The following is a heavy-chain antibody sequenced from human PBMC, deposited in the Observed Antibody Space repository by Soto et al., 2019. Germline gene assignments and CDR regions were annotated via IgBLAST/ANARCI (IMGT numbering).Heavy chain of an antibody. V-gene: IGHV4-59*01. CDR3: ASAGGSSGWYGGGYDY. CDR2: IYYSGST. Sequence: SETLSLTCTVSGGSISSYYWSWIRQPPGKGLVCIGYIYYSGSTNYNPSLKSRVTISVDTSKNQFSLKLSSVTAADTAVYYCASAGGSSGWYGGGYDYWGQGTLVTVSS. J-gene: IGHJ4*02. D-gene: IGHD6-19*01. CDR1: GGSISSYY.